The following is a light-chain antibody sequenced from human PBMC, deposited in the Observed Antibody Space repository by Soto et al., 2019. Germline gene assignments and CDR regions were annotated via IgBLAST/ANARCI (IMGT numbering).Light chain of an antibody. CDR3: QQYNNWPPLT. V-gene: IGKV3-15*01. Sequence: EIVMTQSPATLSVSAGERATLSCRASQSISSKLAWYQQKPGQAPRLLIYGASTMATGIPARFSGSGSGTEFTLTISSLQSEDFAAYYCQQYNNWPPLTFGGGTKVEIK. CDR1: QSISSK. CDR2: GAS. J-gene: IGKJ4*01.